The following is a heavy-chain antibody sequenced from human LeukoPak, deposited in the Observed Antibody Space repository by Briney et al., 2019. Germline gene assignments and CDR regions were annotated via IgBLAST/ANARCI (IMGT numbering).Heavy chain of an antibody. D-gene: IGHD6-19*01. Sequence: PGGSLRLSCAASGFTFSDYWMHWVRQAPGKGLVSVSRISGNGGSTTYADAVRGRFTISRDNAKNTLYLQMNSLRAEDTAVYYCANYNSGWSWGQGTLVTVSS. CDR3: ANYNSGWS. CDR1: GFTFSDYW. J-gene: IGHJ5*02. V-gene: IGHV3-74*01. CDR2: ISGNGGST.